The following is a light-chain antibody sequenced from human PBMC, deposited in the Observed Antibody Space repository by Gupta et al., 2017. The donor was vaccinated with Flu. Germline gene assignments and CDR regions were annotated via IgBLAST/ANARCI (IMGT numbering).Light chain of an antibody. CDR1: QDIGSN. J-gene: IGKJ4*01. CDR3: QRLGSYPLT. CDR2: GAS. V-gene: IGKV1-9*01. Sequence: DIQLTQSPSFVSASVGDRVTFTCRASQDIGSNVAWYQQLPGKAPRLLIFGASTLQTGVPSRFSGSGSGTDFTLTISSLQPEDLATYHCQRLGSYPLTFGGGTKVEIK.